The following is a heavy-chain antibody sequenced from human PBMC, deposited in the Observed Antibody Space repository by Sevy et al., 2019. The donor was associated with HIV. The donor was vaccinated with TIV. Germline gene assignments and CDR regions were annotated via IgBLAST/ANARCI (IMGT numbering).Heavy chain of an antibody. J-gene: IGHJ4*02. Sequence: GGSPRLSCAASGFTFSSYWMSWVRQAPGKGLEWVANIKQDGSEKYYVDSVKGRFTISRNNAKNSLYLQMNSLRAEDTAVYYCARVDYYGPLDYWGQGTLVTVSS. V-gene: IGHV3-7*01. CDR3: ARVDYYGPLDY. D-gene: IGHD3-10*01. CDR1: GFTFSSYW. CDR2: IKQDGSEK.